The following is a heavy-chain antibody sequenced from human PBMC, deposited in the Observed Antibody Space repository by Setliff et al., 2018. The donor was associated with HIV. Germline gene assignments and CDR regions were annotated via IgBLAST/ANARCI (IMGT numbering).Heavy chain of an antibody. CDR1: GYTFTSYD. D-gene: IGHD3-22*01. J-gene: IGHJ6*02. CDR2: ISAYNGNT. CDR3: AREIGDYYDSSGYYPPTDYYYGMDV. V-gene: IGHV1-18*01. Sequence: ASVKVSCKASGYTFTSYDISWVRQASGQGLEWMGWISAYNGNTNYAQKLQGRDTMTTDTSTSTAYMELRSLRSDDTAVYYCAREIGDYYDSSGYYPPTDYYYGMDVWGQGTTVTVS.